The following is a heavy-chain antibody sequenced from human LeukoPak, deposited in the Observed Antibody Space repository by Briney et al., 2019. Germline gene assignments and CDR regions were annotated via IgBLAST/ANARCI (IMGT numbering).Heavy chain of an antibody. V-gene: IGHV3-21*01. Sequence: GGSLRLSCAASGVIFSSYSMNWVRQAPGKGLEWVSSISSSSSYIYYADSVKGRFTISRDNAKNSLYLQMNSLRAEDTAVYYCARDLPWYSSGWYGVALDYWGQGTLVTVSS. D-gene: IGHD6-19*01. J-gene: IGHJ4*02. CDR1: GVIFSSYS. CDR2: ISSSSSYI. CDR3: ARDLPWYSSGWYGVALDY.